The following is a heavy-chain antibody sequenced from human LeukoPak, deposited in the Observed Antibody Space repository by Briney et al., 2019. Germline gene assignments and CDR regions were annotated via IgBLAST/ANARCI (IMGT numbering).Heavy chain of an antibody. D-gene: IGHD1-26*01. CDR3: AKSGGYGLIDY. CDR1: GGSISSSNYY. CDR2: IYSSGST. V-gene: IGHV4-39*01. J-gene: IGHJ4*02. Sequence: SETLSLTCTVSGGSISSSNYYWGWIRQPPGKGLEWIENIYSSGSTYYNASLQSRVTISIDTSKNQSSLRLNSVTAADTAMYYCAKSGGYGLIDYWGQGTRVTVSS.